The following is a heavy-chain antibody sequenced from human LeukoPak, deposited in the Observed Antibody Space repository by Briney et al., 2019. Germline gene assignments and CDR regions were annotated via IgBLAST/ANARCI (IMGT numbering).Heavy chain of an antibody. CDR2: IWYDGSNK. CDR1: GFTFSSYG. Sequence: GGSLRLSCAASGFTFSSYGMHWVRQAPGKGLEWVAVIWYDGSNKYYADSVKGRFTISRDNSKNTLYLQMNSLRAEDTAVYYCAKGDRWLQLDYWGQGTLVTVSS. V-gene: IGHV3-33*06. CDR3: AKGDRWLQLDY. J-gene: IGHJ4*02. D-gene: IGHD5-24*01.